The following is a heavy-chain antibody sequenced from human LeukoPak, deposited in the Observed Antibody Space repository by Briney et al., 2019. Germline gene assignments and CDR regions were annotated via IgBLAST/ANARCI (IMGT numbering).Heavy chain of an antibody. J-gene: IGHJ4*02. D-gene: IGHD3-22*01. V-gene: IGHV3-7*01. CDR1: GFSFSSFW. CDR3: ARDPRYYSDLYYFDY. CDR2: INQDGSQK. Sequence: GGSLTLSCAASGFSFSSFWMTWVRQAPGKGLEWVANINQDGSQKDYVDSVKGRFTISRDNAKKSLYLQMNNVRAEDSAVYFCARDPRYYSDLYYFDYWGQGTLVTVSS.